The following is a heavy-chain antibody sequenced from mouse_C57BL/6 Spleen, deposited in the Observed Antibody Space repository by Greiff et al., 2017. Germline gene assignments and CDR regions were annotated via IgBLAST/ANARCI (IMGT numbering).Heavy chain of an antibody. CDR2: IRNKANNHAT. D-gene: IGHD2-3*01. Sequence: EVMLVESGGGLVQPGGSMKLSCAASGFTFSDAWMDWVRQSPEKGLEWVAEIRNKANNHATYYAESVKGRFTISRDDSKSSVYLQMNSLRAEDTGIYYCTRAFYYDGSSYAMDYWGQGTSVTVSS. CDR1: GFTFSDAW. J-gene: IGHJ4*01. CDR3: TRAFYYDGSSYAMDY. V-gene: IGHV6-6*01.